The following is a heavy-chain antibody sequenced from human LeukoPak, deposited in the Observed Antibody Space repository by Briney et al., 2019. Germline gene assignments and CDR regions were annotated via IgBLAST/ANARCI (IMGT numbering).Heavy chain of an antibody. J-gene: IGHJ4*02. CDR3: AREAYCGGDCYSGFDY. D-gene: IGHD2-21*02. Sequence: SETLSLTCTVSGGSISSSSYYWGCIRQPPGKGLQWIGYIYYSGSTNYNPSLKSRVTISVDPSKNQFSLKLSSVTAADTAVYYCAREAYCGGDCYSGFDYWGQGTLVTVSS. V-gene: IGHV4-61*01. CDR1: GGSISSSSYY. CDR2: IYYSGST.